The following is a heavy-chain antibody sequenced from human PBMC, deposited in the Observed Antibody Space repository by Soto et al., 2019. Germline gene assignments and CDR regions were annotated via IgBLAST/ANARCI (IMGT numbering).Heavy chain of an antibody. CDR2: TYYKSKWYY. CDR1: GDSVSSNSAG. D-gene: IGHD2-15*01. V-gene: IGHV6-1*01. Sequence: SQTLSLTCAISGDSVSSNSAGWNWVRQTPSRGLEWLGRTYYKSKWYYNSAVSVKSRITINPDTSKNQFSLQLNSVTPEDTAVYYCATSGRDYYYGMDVWGQGTTVTVSS. J-gene: IGHJ6*02. CDR3: ATSGRDYYYGMDV.